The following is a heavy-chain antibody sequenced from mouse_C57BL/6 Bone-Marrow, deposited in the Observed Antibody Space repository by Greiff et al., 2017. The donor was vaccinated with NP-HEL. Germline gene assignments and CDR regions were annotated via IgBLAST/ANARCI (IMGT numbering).Heavy chain of an antibody. CDR3: AKTRYYYGSSPYAMDY. J-gene: IGHJ4*01. Sequence: VQRVESGPGLVQPSQSLSITCTVSGFSLTSYGVHWVRQSPGKGLEWLGVIWSGGSPDYNAAFMSRLSITKDNSKSQVFVKMNSLQADDTAIYYCAKTRYYYGSSPYAMDYWGQGTSVTVSS. D-gene: IGHD1-1*01. CDR1: GFSLTSYG. CDR2: IWSGGSP. V-gene: IGHV2-5*01.